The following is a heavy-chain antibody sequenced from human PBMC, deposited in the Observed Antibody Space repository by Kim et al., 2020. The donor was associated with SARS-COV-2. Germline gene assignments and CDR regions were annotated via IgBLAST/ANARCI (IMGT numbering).Heavy chain of an antibody. J-gene: IGHJ4*02. Sequence: GGSLRLSCAVPGFTFTSDAMSWVRQAPGKGLEWVSAISGNGYDTYYADSVKGRFTISRDNSKNLLYLEMNSLRAEDTAVYYCAKPTPGHCTSSSGHAYDCWGQGPLVTLSS. V-gene: IGHV3-23*01. CDR1: GFTFTSDA. CDR2: ISGNGYDT. D-gene: IGHD2-2*01. CDR3: AKPTPGHCTSSSGHAYDC.